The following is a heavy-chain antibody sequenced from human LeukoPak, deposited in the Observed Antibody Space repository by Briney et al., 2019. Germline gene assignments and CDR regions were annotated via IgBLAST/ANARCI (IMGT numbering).Heavy chain of an antibody. CDR1: GGSFSGYC. Sequence: PSETLSLTCAVYGGSFSGYCWSWIRQPPGKGLEWIGEINHSGSTNYNPSLKSRVTISVGTSKNQFSLQLSSVTRAYTAVYYYGNISITIFGGRHHWFDPWGQGTLVTVSS. D-gene: IGHD3-3*01. V-gene: IGHV4-34*01. CDR3: GNISITIFGGRHHWFDP. CDR2: INHSGST. J-gene: IGHJ5*02.